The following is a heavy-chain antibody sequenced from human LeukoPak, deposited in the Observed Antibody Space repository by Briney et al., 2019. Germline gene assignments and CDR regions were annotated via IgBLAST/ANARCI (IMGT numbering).Heavy chain of an antibody. CDR3: AKQPRIRVAGATFFDY. J-gene: IGHJ4*02. CDR2: ISGSGGST. D-gene: IGHD6-19*01. Sequence: GGSLRLSRAASGFTFSSYAMSWVRQAPGKGLEWVSAISGSGGSTYYADSVKGRFTISRDNSKNTLYLQMNSLRAEDTAVYYCAKQPRIRVAGATFFDYWGQGTLVTVSS. CDR1: GFTFSSYA. V-gene: IGHV3-23*01.